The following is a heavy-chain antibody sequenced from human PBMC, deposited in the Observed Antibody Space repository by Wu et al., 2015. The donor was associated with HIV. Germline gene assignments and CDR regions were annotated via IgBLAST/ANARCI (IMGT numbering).Heavy chain of an antibody. CDR1: GYTFTSYG. V-gene: IGHV1-18*01. Sequence: QVQLVQSGAEVKKPGASVKVSCKASGYTFTSYGISWVRQAPGQGLEWMGWISAYNGNTNYAQKLQGRVTMTTDTSTSTAYMELSRLRSDDTAVYYCAKDIVVVVAATVCLGMDVWGQGTTVTVSS. D-gene: IGHD2-15*01. CDR2: ISAYNGNT. J-gene: IGHJ6*02. CDR3: AKDIVVVVAATVCLGMDV.